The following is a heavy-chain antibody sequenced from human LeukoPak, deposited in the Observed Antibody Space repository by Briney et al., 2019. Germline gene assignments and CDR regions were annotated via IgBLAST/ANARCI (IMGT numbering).Heavy chain of an antibody. CDR2: ISSSSSYI. CDR3: ARAAVTTRYYYYYYGMDV. Sequence: GGSLRLSCAASGFTFSSCSMNWVRQAPGKGLEWVSSISSSSSYIYYADSVKGRFTISRDNAKNSLYLQMNSLRAEDTAVYYCARAAVTTRYYYYYYGMDVWGQGTTVTVSS. J-gene: IGHJ6*02. CDR1: GFTFSSCS. D-gene: IGHD4-17*01. V-gene: IGHV3-21*01.